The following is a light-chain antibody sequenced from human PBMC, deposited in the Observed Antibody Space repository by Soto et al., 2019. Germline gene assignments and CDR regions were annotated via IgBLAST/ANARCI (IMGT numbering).Light chain of an antibody. CDR1: QTIDKK. V-gene: IGKV1-5*01. Sequence: DIRLTHSPSTQSASVGDRVTITCRASQTIDKKLAWYQQKPGKAPKLLIFDASTLEAGVPLRFSGRGSATEFSLSINSLQPEDLGTYFCQQYHLFWTFGQGMKVEIX. CDR3: QQYHLFWT. J-gene: IGKJ1*01. CDR2: DAS.